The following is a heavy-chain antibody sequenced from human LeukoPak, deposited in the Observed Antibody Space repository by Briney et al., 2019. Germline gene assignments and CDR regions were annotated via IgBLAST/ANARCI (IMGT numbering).Heavy chain of an antibody. CDR3: AKTRGYYYESSSFFDY. J-gene: IGHJ4*02. V-gene: IGHV3-20*04. CDR1: GFMFDDYG. D-gene: IGHD3-22*01. CDR2: INWNGGRT. Sequence: PGGSLRLSCAASGFMFDDYGMSWVRQAPGKGLEWVSGINWNGGRTGYADSVKGRFTISRDNAKNSLYLQMNSLRAEDTAIYYCAKTRGYYYESSSFFDYWGQGTLVTVSS.